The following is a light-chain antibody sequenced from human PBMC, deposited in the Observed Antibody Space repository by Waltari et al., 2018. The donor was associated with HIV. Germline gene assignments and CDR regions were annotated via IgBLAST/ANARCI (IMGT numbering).Light chain of an antibody. CDR2: DVN. V-gene: IGLV2-11*01. CDR3: SSYRGAYTWV. CDR1: SSDVGAYHY. J-gene: IGLJ3*02. Sequence: QSALTQPRSVSGSPGQSVTISCTGTSSDVGAYHYVSWYQQHPGKAPKLMSYDVNKRPSGVPDRYSGSKSGNAASLTISGLQADEEADYYCSSYRGAYTWVFGGGAKLTVL.